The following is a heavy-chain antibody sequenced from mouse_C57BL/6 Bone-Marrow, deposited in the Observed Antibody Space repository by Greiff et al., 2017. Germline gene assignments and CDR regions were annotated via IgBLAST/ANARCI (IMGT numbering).Heavy chain of an antibody. CDR1: GYTFTSYW. CDR2: IYPTSGRT. Sequence: QVQLKQPGAELVKPGASVKMSCKASGYTFTSYWITWVKQRPGQGLEWIGDIYPTSGRTNYNEKFKSKAILTVDTSSNTAYMQLSSLTSEDSAVFSCARSGPRGRIFDHWPQATTLTVSS. V-gene: IGHV1-55*01. CDR3: ARSGPRGRIFDH. J-gene: IGHJ2*01. D-gene: IGHD3-1*01.